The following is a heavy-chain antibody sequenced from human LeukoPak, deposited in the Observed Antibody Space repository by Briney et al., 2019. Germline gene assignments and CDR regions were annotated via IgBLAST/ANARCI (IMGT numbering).Heavy chain of an antibody. CDR1: GFTFDDYA. V-gene: IGHV3-43D*03. D-gene: IGHD2-2*01. Sequence: RGSLRLSCAASGFTFDDYAMHWVRQAPGKGLEWVSLISWDGGSTYYADSVKGRFTISRDNSKNSLYLQMNSLRAEDTALYYCAKTSHYYYYMDVWGKGTTVTVSS. J-gene: IGHJ6*03. CDR2: ISWDGGST. CDR3: AKTSHYYYYMDV.